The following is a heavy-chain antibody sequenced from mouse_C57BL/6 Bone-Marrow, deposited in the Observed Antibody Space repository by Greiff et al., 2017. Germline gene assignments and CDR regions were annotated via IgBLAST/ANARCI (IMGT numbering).Heavy chain of an antibody. CDR1: GYTFTSYW. Sequence: QVQLQQSGAELVRPGSSVKLSCKASGYTFTSYWMDWVKQRPGQGLEWIGNIYPSDSETHYNQKFKDKATLTVDKSSSTAYMQLSSLTSEDSAVYYCARSGSGYGSSYAFDYWGQGTTLTVSS. V-gene: IGHV1-61*01. J-gene: IGHJ2*01. CDR2: IYPSDSET. CDR3: ARSGSGYGSSYAFDY. D-gene: IGHD1-1*01.